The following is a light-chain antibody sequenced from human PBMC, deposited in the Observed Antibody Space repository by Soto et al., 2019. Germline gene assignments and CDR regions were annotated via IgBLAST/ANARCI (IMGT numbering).Light chain of an antibody. CDR2: DAS. V-gene: IGKV3-15*01. Sequence: EIVMTQSPATLSVSQGERATLSCRASQSVSSRSLAWYQQKPGQAPRLLISDASTRATGIPARISGSGSGTEFTLTITSLQSEDFAVYYCQQYNKWRTFGQGTKVDIK. CDR3: QQYNKWRT. CDR1: QSVSSRS. J-gene: IGKJ1*01.